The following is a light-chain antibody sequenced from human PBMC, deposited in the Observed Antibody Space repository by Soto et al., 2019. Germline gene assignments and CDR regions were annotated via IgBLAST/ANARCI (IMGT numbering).Light chain of an antibody. CDR1: SSDVGGDKY. V-gene: IGLV2-14*01. CDR2: EVS. CDR3: TSYTSSSTYV. J-gene: IGLJ1*01. Sequence: QSALTQPASVSGSPGQSITISCTGTSSDVGGDKYVSWYQQHPGRAPKLMIYEVSNRPSGVSNRFSGAKSGNTASLTISGLQTEDEAYYYCTSYTSSSTYVFGPGTKLTVL.